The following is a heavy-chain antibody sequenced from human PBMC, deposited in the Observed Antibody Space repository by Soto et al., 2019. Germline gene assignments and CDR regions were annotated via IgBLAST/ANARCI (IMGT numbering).Heavy chain of an antibody. CDR2: IYYSGST. CDR1: GGSVSSGSYY. D-gene: IGHD3-3*01. Sequence: SETLSLTCTVSGGSVSSGSYYWIWIRQPPGKGLEWMGYIYYSGSTNYNPSLKSRVTISVDTSKNQFSLKLSSVTAADTAVYYCARGDFWSGYYDYYYYYGMDVWGQGTTVTVSS. J-gene: IGHJ6*02. CDR3: ARGDFWSGYYDYYYYYGMDV. V-gene: IGHV4-61*01.